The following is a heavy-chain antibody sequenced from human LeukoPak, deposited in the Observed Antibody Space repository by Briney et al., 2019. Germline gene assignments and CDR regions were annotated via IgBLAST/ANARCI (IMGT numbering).Heavy chain of an antibody. D-gene: IGHD1-26*01. CDR1: GGSISSYY. CDR2: IHNTGST. J-gene: IGHJ2*01. CDR3: ARRGANSGSYSHFDL. V-gene: IGHV4-59*01. Sequence: PSETLSLTCTVSGGSISSYYWSWIRQPPGKGLEWIGYIHNTGSTNYNPSLKSRVTISVDTSKNQFSLKLSSLTAADTAVYYCARRGANSGSYSHFDLWGRGTLVTVSS.